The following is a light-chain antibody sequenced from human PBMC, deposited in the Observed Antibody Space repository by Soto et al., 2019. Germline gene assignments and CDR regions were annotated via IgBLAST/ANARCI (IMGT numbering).Light chain of an antibody. CDR1: SSDVGAYNY. Sequence: QSVLTQPRSVSGSLGQSVTMSCTGTSSDVGAYNYVSWYQQFPGKAPKILICDVTQRPSGVPDRFSGSKSGNTASLTVSGLQAEDEADYYCCSYAGSYMVVFGGGTKVTVL. V-gene: IGLV2-11*01. J-gene: IGLJ2*01. CDR3: CSYAGSYMVV. CDR2: DVT.